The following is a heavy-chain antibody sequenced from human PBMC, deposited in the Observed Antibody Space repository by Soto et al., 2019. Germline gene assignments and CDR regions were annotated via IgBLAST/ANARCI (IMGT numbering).Heavy chain of an antibody. J-gene: IGHJ5*02. D-gene: IGHD3-3*02. Sequence: QLQLQESGPGLVRPSETLSLTCTVSGGSISSSSYYWGWIRQPPGKGLEWIGSIYYSGSTYYTPSSKSRVTISVDTSKTQCSLKLSSVTAADTAVYYCASPKIAFYNWFDPWGQGTLVTVSS. CDR1: GGSISSSSYY. V-gene: IGHV4-39*01. CDR3: ASPKIAFYNWFDP. CDR2: IYYSGST.